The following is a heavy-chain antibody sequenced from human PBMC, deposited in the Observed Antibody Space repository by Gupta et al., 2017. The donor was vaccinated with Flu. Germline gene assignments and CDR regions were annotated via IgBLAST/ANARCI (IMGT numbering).Heavy chain of an antibody. CDR2: IHRSGGSA. CDR1: GYRLTSYY. D-gene: IGHD1-1*01. Sequence: QVHLVQSGAEVKKPGAAARVSCKASGYRLTSYYIHWVRQAPGQGLEWMGTIHRSGGSATYAQKLQDRVTMTADTSTDTIYMSLSRLKSDDTAVYYCATADTGNALDPWGQGTPVTVSS. J-gene: IGHJ5*02. V-gene: IGHV1-46*04. CDR3: ATADTGNALDP.